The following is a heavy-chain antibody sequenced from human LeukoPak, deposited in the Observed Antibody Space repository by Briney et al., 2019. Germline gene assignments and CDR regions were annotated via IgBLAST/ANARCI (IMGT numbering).Heavy chain of an antibody. CDR2: IYHSGST. Sequence: SETLSLTCAVSGGSISSGGYSWSWIRQPPGKGLEWIGYIYHSGSTYYNPSLKSRVTISVDTSKNQFSLKLSSVTAADTAVYYCARVKDYYDSIGYAFDIWGQGTMVTVSS. J-gene: IGHJ3*02. CDR1: GGSISSGGYS. D-gene: IGHD3-22*01. V-gene: IGHV4-30-2*01. CDR3: ARVKDYYDSIGYAFDI.